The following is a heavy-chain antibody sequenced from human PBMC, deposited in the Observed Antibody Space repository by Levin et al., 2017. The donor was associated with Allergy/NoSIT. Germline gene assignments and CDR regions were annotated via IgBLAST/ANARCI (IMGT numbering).Heavy chain of an antibody. D-gene: IGHD1-26*01. J-gene: IGHJ6*03. V-gene: IGHV3-33*01. CDR3: AREGDPPSGNFMDV. Sequence: GGSLRLSCAASGFTFSNYAMHWVRQAPGKGLEWVAVIWNDGDGKYFALSVKGRFAISRDNSRNTMYLQMTSLRVDDTAVYYCAREGDPPSGNFMDVWGKGTTVSVSS. CDR1: GFTFSNYA. CDR2: IWNDGDGK.